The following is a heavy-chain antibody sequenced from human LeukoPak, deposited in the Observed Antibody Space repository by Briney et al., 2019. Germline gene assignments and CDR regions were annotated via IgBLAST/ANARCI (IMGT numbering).Heavy chain of an antibody. J-gene: IGHJ4*02. CDR3: AIGAVAGWDIDY. Sequence: ASVKVSCKASGYTFTNFDINWVRQATGQGLEWMGWMNPNTGNAGYAQKFQDRVTITWDASITTAYMDLSSLRSEDTAVYYCAIGAVAGWDIDYWGQGTLVTVSS. V-gene: IGHV1-8*03. D-gene: IGHD6-19*01. CDR1: GYTFTNFD. CDR2: MNPNTGNA.